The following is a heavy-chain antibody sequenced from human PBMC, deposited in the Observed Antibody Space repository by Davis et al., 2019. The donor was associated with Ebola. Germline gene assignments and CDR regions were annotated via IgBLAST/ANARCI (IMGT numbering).Heavy chain of an antibody. Sequence: KVSCKGSGYSFTSYWIGWVRQMPGKGLEWMGIIYPGDSDTRYSPSFQGQVTISADKSISTAYLQWSSLKASDTAMYYCARRVAAAVGYNWFDPWGQGTLVTVSS. D-gene: IGHD6-13*01. CDR2: IYPGDSDT. J-gene: IGHJ5*02. CDR1: GYSFTSYW. CDR3: ARRVAAAVGYNWFDP. V-gene: IGHV5-51*01.